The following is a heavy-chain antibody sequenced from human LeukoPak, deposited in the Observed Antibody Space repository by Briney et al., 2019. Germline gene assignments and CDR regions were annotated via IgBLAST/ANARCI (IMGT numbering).Heavy chain of an antibody. J-gene: IGHJ3*02. D-gene: IGHD6-19*01. CDR1: GFTFSSYA. Sequence: GGSLRLSCAASGFTFSSYAMSWVRQPPGKGLKWVSAISGSGGSTYYADSVKGRFTISRDNSKNTLYLQMNSLRAEDTAVYYCAKADPKYSSGWYDAFDIWGQGTMVTVSS. CDR3: AKADPKYSSGWYDAFDI. V-gene: IGHV3-23*01. CDR2: ISGSGGST.